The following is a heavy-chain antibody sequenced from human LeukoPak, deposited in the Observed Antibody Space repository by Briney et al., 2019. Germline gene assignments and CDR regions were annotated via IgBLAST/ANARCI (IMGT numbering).Heavy chain of an antibody. J-gene: IGHJ6*03. CDR2: IYYIGST. V-gene: IGHV4-39*01. CDR3: ARQFHDSSGYYSSYYYYMDV. D-gene: IGHD3-22*01. Sequence: PSETLSLTCTVSGGSISSSSYYWGWIRQPPGKGLEWIGSIYYIGSTYYNPPLKSRVTISLDTSKNQFSLKLSSVTAADTAVYYCARQFHDSSGYYSSYYYYMDVWGKGTTVTVSS. CDR1: GGSISSSSYY.